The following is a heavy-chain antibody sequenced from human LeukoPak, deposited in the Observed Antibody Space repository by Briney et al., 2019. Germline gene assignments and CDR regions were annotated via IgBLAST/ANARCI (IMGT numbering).Heavy chain of an antibody. Sequence: GGSLRLSCAASGLTVSSNHMGWVRQAPGKGLEWVSLIYSGGNTYYADSVKGRFTISRDNSKNTLYLQMNSLRAEDTAVYYCARVTSDSSGWYHFDYWGRGTLVTVSS. CDR1: GLTVSSNH. CDR3: ARVTSDSSGWYHFDY. CDR2: IYSGGNT. J-gene: IGHJ4*02. D-gene: IGHD6-19*01. V-gene: IGHV3-53*01.